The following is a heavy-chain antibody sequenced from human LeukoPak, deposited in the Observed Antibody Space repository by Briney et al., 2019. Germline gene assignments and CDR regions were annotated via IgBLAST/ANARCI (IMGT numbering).Heavy chain of an antibody. CDR2: ISSNGGST. V-gene: IGHV3-64*01. J-gene: IGHJ5*02. CDR1: GFTFSSYA. CDR3: ARVQYSYDSSGYYWFDP. D-gene: IGHD3-22*01. Sequence: GGSLRLSSAASGFTFSSYAMHWVRQAPGKGLEYVSAISSNGGSTYYANSVKGRFTISRDNSKNTLYLQMGSLRAEDMAVYYCARVQYSYDSSGYYWFDPWGQGTLVTVSS.